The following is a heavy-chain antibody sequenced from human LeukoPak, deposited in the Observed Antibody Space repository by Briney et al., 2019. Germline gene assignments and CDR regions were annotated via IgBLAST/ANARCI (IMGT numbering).Heavy chain of an antibody. CDR1: GRSIRSGSYY. V-gene: IGHV4-61*02. Sequence: KASETLSLTCTVSGRSIRSGSYYWRWIRQPAGKGLERIGRFYTSGSTNYNPSLKSRVTISVDTSKNQFSLKLSSVTAADTAVYYCARATMIVVIDAFDIWGQGTMVTVSS. J-gene: IGHJ3*02. D-gene: IGHD3-22*01. CDR2: FYTSGST. CDR3: ARATMIVVIDAFDI.